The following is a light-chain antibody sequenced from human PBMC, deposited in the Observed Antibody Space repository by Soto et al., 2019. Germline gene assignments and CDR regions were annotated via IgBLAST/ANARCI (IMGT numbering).Light chain of an antibody. Sequence: QSVLTQPPSVSGAPGQRVTISCTGSSSNIGTGYDVHWYQQLPRTAPKLLIFGNSNRPSGVPDRFSGSKSGTSASLAITGLQAEDEADYYCQSYDRSLSGSVFGGGTKVTVL. CDR2: GNS. CDR3: QSYDRSLSGSV. V-gene: IGLV1-40*01. CDR1: SSNIGTGYD. J-gene: IGLJ2*01.